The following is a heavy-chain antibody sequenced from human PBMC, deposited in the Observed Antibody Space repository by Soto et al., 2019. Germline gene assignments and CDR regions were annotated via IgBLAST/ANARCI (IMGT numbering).Heavy chain of an antibody. D-gene: IGHD3-10*01. CDR1: GFTFSSYG. CDR2: ISYDGSNK. J-gene: IGHJ4*02. Sequence: GGSLRLSCAASGFTFSSYGMHWVRQAPGKGLEWVAVISYDGSNKYYADSVKGRFTISRDNSKNTLYLQMNSLRAEDTAVYYCAKSPPYYYGSGSYYILAYWGQGTXVTVSS. V-gene: IGHV3-30*18. CDR3: AKSPPYYYGSGSYYILAY.